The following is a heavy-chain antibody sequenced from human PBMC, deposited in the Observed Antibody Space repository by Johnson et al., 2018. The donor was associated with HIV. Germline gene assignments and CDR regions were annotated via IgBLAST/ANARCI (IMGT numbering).Heavy chain of an antibody. J-gene: IGHJ3*02. CDR3: ATDQGWVSSHHDAFDI. CDR2: IRYDGSNK. V-gene: IGHV3-30*02. CDR1: GFTFSNYG. D-gene: IGHD2-2*01. Sequence: QVQLVESGGGVVQPGGSLRLSCAASGFTFSNYGMHWVRQAPGKGLEWVAFIRYDGSNKYYADYVKGRFTVSRDNSKNTLYLQMDSMTTEDTALYYCATDQGWVSSHHDAFDIWGQGTMVTVSS.